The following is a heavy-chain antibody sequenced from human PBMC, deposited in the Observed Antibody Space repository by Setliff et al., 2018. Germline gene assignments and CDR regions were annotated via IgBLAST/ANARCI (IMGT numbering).Heavy chain of an antibody. CDR2: LKPGDSGI. CDR1: GYTFTNYW. CDR3: VRHPYYDSSGYYSYFDY. J-gene: IGHJ4*02. D-gene: IGHD3-22*01. V-gene: IGHV5-51*01. Sequence: PGESLKISCQGSGYTFTNYWIGWVRQMPGKGPEWMGILKPGDSGIRYSPSFQGQVTLSADTSIATAYLHWTSLKASDTAMYYCVRHPYYDSSGYYSYFDYWGQGALVTVSS.